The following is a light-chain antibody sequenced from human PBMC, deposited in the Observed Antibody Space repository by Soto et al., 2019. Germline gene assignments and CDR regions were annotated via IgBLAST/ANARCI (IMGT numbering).Light chain of an antibody. CDR1: QSISSW. CDR2: KAS. CDR3: QQYNIYWT. Sequence: DIQMTQSPSTLSASVGDRVTITCRASQSISSWLAWYQQKPGKAPKLLIYKASSLESGVPSRFSGSGSGTEFTLTLSILQPDDFATYYCQQYNIYWTFGQGTKVEIK. V-gene: IGKV1-5*03. J-gene: IGKJ1*01.